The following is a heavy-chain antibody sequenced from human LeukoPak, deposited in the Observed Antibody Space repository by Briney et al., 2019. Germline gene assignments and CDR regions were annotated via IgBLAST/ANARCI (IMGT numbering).Heavy chain of an antibody. V-gene: IGHV4-61*08. J-gene: IGHJ6*02. CDR1: GGSISSGGYY. CDR2: INHSGST. Sequence: SQTLSLTCAVSGGSISSGGYYWSWIRQPPGKGLEWIGEINHSGSTNYNPSLKSRVTISVDTSKNQFSLKLSSVTAADTAVYYCARDSAKLWSGYSYGYGYYGMDVWGQGTTVTVSS. CDR3: ARDSAKLWSGYSYGYGYYGMDV. D-gene: IGHD5-18*01.